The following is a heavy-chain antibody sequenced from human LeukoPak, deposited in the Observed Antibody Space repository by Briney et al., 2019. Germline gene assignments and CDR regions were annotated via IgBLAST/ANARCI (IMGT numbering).Heavy chain of an antibody. CDR1: GYTFTGYY. V-gene: IGHV1-2*02. D-gene: IGHD3-9*01. CDR3: ARGCKLRYFDWLLSSYYYYYMDV. CDR2: INPNSGGT. Sequence: ASVKVSCKASGYTFTGYYMHWVRQAPGQGLEWMGWINPNSGGTNYAQKFQGRVTMTRDTSISTAYMELSRLRSDDTAVYYCARGCKLRYFDWLLSSYYYYYMDVWGKGTTATVSS. J-gene: IGHJ6*03.